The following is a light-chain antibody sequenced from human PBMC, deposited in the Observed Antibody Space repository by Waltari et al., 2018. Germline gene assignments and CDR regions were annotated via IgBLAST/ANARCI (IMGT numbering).Light chain of an antibody. CDR2: AAS. CDR3: QQFSGILWT. V-gene: IGKV1-NL1*01. CDR1: QDIRNA. Sequence: DIQMTQSPSSLSASVGDRVTITCRASQDIRNALAWYQQKPGKAPKLLLYAASRLESGVPSRFSGSGSGTDYTLTITGLQPEDSATYYCQQFSGILWTFGQGTKVGIK. J-gene: IGKJ1*01.